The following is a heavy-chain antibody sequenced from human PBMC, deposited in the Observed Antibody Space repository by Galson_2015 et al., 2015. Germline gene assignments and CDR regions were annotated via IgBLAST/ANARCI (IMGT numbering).Heavy chain of an antibody. Sequence: AVISYDGSNKYYADSVKGRFTISRDNSKNTLYLQMNSLRAEDTAVYYCARDMAYIAAAAPGWFDPWGQGTLVTVSS. CDR3: ARDMAYIAAAAPGWFDP. V-gene: IGHV3-33*05. D-gene: IGHD6-13*01. J-gene: IGHJ5*02. CDR2: ISYDGSNK.